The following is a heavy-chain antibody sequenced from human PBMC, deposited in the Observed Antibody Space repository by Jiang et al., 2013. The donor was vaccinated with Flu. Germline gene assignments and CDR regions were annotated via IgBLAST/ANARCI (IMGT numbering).Heavy chain of an antibody. CDR2: TYYRSKWSN. CDR1: GDSVSSGSAA. Sequence: QTLSLTCAISGDSVSSGSAAWNWIRQSPSRGLEWLGRTYYRSKWSNDYAVSVKSRITINPDSSKNQFSLHLNSVTPEDTAVYYCTRDLDWNFRGMDVWGQGTTVTVSS. CDR3: TRDLDWNFRGMDV. D-gene: IGHD1-7*01. V-gene: IGHV6-1*01. J-gene: IGHJ6*02.